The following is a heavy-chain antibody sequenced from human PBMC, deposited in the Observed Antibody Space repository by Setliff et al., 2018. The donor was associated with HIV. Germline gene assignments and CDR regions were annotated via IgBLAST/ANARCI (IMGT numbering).Heavy chain of an antibody. Sequence: PSETLSLTCTVSGGSISSYYWSWIRQPPGKGLEWIGYIYTSGSTNYNPSLKSRVTISVDTSKNQFSLNLSSVTAADTAVYYCARYDYGDFDYWGQGTPVTVSS. CDR1: GGSISSYY. CDR2: IYTSGST. V-gene: IGHV4-4*08. CDR3: ARYDYGDFDY. J-gene: IGHJ4*02. D-gene: IGHD4-17*01.